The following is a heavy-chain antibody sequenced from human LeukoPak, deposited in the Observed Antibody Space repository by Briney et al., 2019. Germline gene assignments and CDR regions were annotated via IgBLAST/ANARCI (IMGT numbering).Heavy chain of an antibody. D-gene: IGHD3-3*01. CDR3: AKGRVAYYDFWSGYYGGAFDI. Sequence: GGSLRLSCAASGFTFSSYEMNWVRQAPGKGLEWVSYISSSGSTIYYADSVKGRFTVSRDNSKNTLYLQMNSLRAEDTAVYYCAKGRVAYYDFWSGYYGGAFDIWGQGTMVTVSS. V-gene: IGHV3-48*03. J-gene: IGHJ3*02. CDR1: GFTFSSYE. CDR2: ISSSGSTI.